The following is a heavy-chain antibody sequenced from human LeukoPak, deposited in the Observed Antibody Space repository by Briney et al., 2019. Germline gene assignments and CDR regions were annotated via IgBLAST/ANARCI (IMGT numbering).Heavy chain of an antibody. V-gene: IGHV3-7*03. CDR3: ARDASASSTGWYYFDH. J-gene: IGHJ4*02. CDR2: IKGDGSQS. CDR1: GFTFSTSW. Sequence: PGGSLRLSCAASGFTFSTSWMNWVRQAPGKGLEWVGMIKGDGSQSYYVDSVRGRFTISRDNAKDALYLQMNSLRAEDTAVCYCARDASASSTGWYYFDHWGQGALVTVSS. D-gene: IGHD6-19*01.